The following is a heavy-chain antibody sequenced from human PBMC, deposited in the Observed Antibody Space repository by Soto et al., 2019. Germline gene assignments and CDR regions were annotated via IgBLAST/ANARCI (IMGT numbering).Heavy chain of an antibody. Sequence: SETLSLTCAVSGVSLTSGNWWTWIRQSPQRGLEYIGEIFHDGTANYYPSFERRVAMSVDTSRNQFSLKLTSVTAADTAVYFCARLVYDTRLNYMYFDFWGPGTLVTVSS. CDR1: GVSLTSGNW. V-gene: IGHV4-4*02. J-gene: IGHJ4*02. CDR3: ARLVYDTRLNYMYFDF. D-gene: IGHD3-10*01. CDR2: IFHDGTA.